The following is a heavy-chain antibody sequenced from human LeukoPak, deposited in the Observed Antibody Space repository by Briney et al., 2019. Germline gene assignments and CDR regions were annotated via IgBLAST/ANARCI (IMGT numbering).Heavy chain of an antibody. Sequence: PSETLSLTCAVYGGSFSGYYWSWIRQPPGKGLEWIGEINHSGSTNYNPSLKSRVTISVDTSKNQFSLKLSSVTAADTAVYYCARVLGIFGVVIHPPWFDPWGQGTLVTVSS. CDR3: ARVLGIFGVVIHPPWFDP. CDR2: INHSGST. D-gene: IGHD3-3*01. CDR1: GGSFSGYY. V-gene: IGHV4-34*01. J-gene: IGHJ5*02.